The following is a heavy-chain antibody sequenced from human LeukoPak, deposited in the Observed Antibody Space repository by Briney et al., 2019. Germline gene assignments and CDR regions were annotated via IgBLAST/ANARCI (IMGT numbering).Heavy chain of an antibody. D-gene: IGHD6-13*01. CDR2: IQQDGSDK. CDR1: GFTFSSSW. Sequence: GGSLRLSCAASGFTFSSSWMSWVRQAPGKGLEWVANIQQDGSDKYYVDSVKGRFTISRDNAKNSLYLQMNSLRAEDTAVYYCARGTGYSSSWGVYWGQGTLVTVSS. V-gene: IGHV3-7*03. J-gene: IGHJ4*02. CDR3: ARGTGYSSSWGVY.